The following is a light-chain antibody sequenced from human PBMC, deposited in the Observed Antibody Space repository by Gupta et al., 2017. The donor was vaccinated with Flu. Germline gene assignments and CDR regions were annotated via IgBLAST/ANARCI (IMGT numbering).Light chain of an antibody. CDR2: DAS. J-gene: IGKJ1*01. V-gene: IGKV3D-20*01. Sequence: EIVFTQSPATLSLSPGERSTLSCGARQRVSSSYLACYQQKPGLARRLLNYDASSRATGIPDRFSGSGCVTKITLTISIREPEDLVVYYCQQEDDSPRTFGQGTKVEIK. CDR1: QRVSSSY. CDR3: QQEDDSPRT.